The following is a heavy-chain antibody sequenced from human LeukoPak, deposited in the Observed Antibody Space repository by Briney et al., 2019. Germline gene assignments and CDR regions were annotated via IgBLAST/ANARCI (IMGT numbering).Heavy chain of an antibody. CDR2: IGTVGDT. CDR3: ANDITMVRGVIITGAFDI. CDR1: GFTFSSSD. Sequence: GGSLRLSCAASGFTFSSSDMHWVRQATGKGLEWVSAIGTVGDTYYAASVKGRFTISRENAKNSLYLQMNSLRAEDTAVYYCANDITMVRGVIITGAFDIWGQGTMVTVSS. D-gene: IGHD3-10*01. J-gene: IGHJ3*02. V-gene: IGHV3-13*01.